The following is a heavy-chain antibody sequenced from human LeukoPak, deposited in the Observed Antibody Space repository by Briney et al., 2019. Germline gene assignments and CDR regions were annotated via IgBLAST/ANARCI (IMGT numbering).Heavy chain of an antibody. V-gene: IGHV4-61*02. CDR1: GGSISSSSYY. D-gene: IGHD2-8*01. CDR2: IYTSGST. CDR3: AREGEDIVLMVYATSGGWFDP. J-gene: IGHJ5*02. Sequence: SETLSLTCTVSGGSISSSSYYWSWIRQPAGKGLEWIGRIYTSGSTNYNPSLKSRVTISVDTSKNQFSLKLSSVTAADTAVYYCAREGEDIVLMVYATSGGWFDPWGQGTLVTVSS.